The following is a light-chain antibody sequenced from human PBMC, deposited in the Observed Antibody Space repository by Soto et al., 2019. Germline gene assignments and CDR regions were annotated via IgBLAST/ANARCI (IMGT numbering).Light chain of an antibody. CDR3: QQHNSNSRWT. J-gene: IGKJ1*01. CDR2: DAS. CDR1: QSISSW. Sequence: DIQMTQSPSTLSASVGDRVTITCRASQSISSWLAWYQQKPGKAPKLLIYDASSLESGVPSRFSGSGSGTEFTLTISSLQPDDFATSYYQQHNSNSRWTFGQGTKVEIK. V-gene: IGKV1-5*01.